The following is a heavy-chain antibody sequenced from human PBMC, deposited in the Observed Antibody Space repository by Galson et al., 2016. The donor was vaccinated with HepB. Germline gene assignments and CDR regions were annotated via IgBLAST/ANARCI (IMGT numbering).Heavy chain of an antibody. CDR1: GFTFSSYS. V-gene: IGHV3-48*02. CDR2: ISSSSSTI. Sequence: SLRLSCAASGFTFSSYSMNWVRQAPGKGLEWVSYISSSSSTIYCADSVKGRFTISRDNAKNSLYLQMNSLRDEDTAVYYCARDWPYDSSLYDYYGMDVWGQGTTVTVSS. D-gene: IGHD3-22*01. J-gene: IGHJ6*02. CDR3: ARDWPYDSSLYDYYGMDV.